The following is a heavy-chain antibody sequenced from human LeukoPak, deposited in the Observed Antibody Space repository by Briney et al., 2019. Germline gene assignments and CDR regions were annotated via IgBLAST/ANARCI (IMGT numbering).Heavy chain of an antibody. CDR3: ARQSSGRSYGSGSSPLYYFDY. CDR2: IYHSGST. Sequence: PSETLSLTCTVSGGSISSYYWSWIRQPPGKGLEWIGHIYHSGSTNYNPSLKSRVTISVDTSKSQFSLKVSSVTAADTAVYSCARQSSGRSYGSGSSPLYYFDYWGQGILVTVSS. CDR1: GGSISSYY. D-gene: IGHD3-10*01. J-gene: IGHJ4*02. V-gene: IGHV4-59*08.